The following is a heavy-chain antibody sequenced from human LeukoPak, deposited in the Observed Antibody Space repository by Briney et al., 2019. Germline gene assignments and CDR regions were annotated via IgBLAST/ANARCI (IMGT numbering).Heavy chain of an antibody. CDR1: GGSISSYY. D-gene: IGHD2-15*01. V-gene: IGHV3-15*01. Sequence: ETLSLTCTVSGGSISSYYWRWIRQPAGKGLEWIGRIKRKSDGEKTDYAAPLKGRFTVSRDDSKNTLYLQMNSLKTEDTAVYYCSTGSSGGSWTNAFDIWGQGTMVTVSS. CDR2: IKRKSDGEKT. CDR3: STGSSGGSWTNAFDI. J-gene: IGHJ3*02.